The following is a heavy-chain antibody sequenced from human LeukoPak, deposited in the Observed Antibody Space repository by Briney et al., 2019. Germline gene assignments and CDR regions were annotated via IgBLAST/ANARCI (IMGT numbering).Heavy chain of an antibody. D-gene: IGHD6-13*01. Sequence: ASVKVSCKASGGTFSSYAISWVRQAPGQGLEWMGGIIPIFGTANYAQKFQGRVTITADKSTSTAYVELSSLRSEDTAVYYCARTIAAAGVYYYYMDVWGKGTTVTISS. CDR3: ARTIAAAGVYYYYMDV. CDR2: IIPIFGTA. V-gene: IGHV1-69*06. J-gene: IGHJ6*03. CDR1: GGTFSSYA.